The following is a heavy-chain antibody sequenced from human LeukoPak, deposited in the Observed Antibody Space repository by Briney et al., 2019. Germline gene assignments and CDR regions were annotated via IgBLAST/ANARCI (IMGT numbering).Heavy chain of an antibody. J-gene: IGHJ6*03. CDR3: ARIPLYSSSSGLYYYYYYYMDV. CDR2: IYYSGST. CDR1: GGSISSHY. D-gene: IGHD6-6*01. Sequence: PSETLSLTCTVSGGSISSHYWSWIRQTPGKGLEWIGYIYYSGSTNYNPSLKSRVTISVDTSKNQFSLKLSSVTAADTAVYYCARIPLYSSSSGLYYYYYYYMDVWGKGTTVTVSS. V-gene: IGHV4-59*11.